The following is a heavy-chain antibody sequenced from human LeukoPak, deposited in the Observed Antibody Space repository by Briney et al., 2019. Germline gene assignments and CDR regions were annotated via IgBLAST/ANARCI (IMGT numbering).Heavy chain of an antibody. CDR2: ISYDGSNN. Sequence: GGSLRFSCAASGFTFSSYAMHWVRQAPGKGLEGVAVISYDGSNNSYADSVKVRFTISRDNSKTSLYLQMNSLRAEDTAVYYWARDWNLTKRITIFGVVITRGAYGMEVWGQGTTVT. D-gene: IGHD3-3*01. CDR1: GFTFSSYA. J-gene: IGHJ6*02. CDR3: ARDWNLTKRITIFGVVITRGAYGMEV. V-gene: IGHV3-30*14.